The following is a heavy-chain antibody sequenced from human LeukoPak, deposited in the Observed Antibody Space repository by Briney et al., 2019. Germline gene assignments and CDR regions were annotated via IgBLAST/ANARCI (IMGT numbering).Heavy chain of an antibody. J-gene: IGHJ4*02. CDR1: GGSISSYY. CDR2: IYYSGST. CDR3: ARGIFSSGWDSCFDY. Sequence: SDTLSLTCTVSGGSISSYYWSWIRQPPGKGLEWIGYIYYSGSTNYNPSLKSRVTISVDTSKNQFSLKLSSVTAADTAVYYCARGIFSSGWDSCFDYWGQGTLVTVSS. D-gene: IGHD6-19*01. V-gene: IGHV4-59*01.